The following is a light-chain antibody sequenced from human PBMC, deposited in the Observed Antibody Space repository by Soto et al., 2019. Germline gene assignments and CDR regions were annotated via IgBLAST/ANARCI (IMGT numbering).Light chain of an antibody. CDR1: QSISIY. V-gene: IGKV1-39*01. CDR3: QQTYTIPPT. Sequence: DIQMTQSPSSLSASVGDRVTITCRATQSISIYLNWYQHKPGKAPHALFYAASSLQSGVPSRFSGSGSGTDFTLTITSLQPEDFATYYCQQTYTIPPTFGQGTKVDI. CDR2: AAS. J-gene: IGKJ1*01.